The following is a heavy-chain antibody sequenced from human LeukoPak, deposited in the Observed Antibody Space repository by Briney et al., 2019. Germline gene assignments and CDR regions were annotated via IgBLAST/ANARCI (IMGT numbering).Heavy chain of an antibody. D-gene: IGHD4-17*01. V-gene: IGHV4-59*01. CDR1: GGSISSYY. J-gene: IGHJ3*02. CDR3: ARDYGNDAFDI. Sequence: PSQTLSLTCGVSGGSISSYYWSWIRQPPGKGLEWIGYIYYSGSTNYNPSLKSRVTISVDTSKNQFSLKLSSVTAADTAVYYCARDYGNDAFDIWGQGTMVTVSS. CDR2: IYYSGST.